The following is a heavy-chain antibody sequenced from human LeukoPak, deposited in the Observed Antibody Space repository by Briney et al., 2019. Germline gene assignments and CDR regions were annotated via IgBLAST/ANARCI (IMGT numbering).Heavy chain of an antibody. CDR2: IFYSGIT. CDR1: GGSMSNIYY. CDR3: ARVCYHTALHYGMDV. V-gene: IGHV4-39*07. Sequence: SETLSLTCNVSGGSMSNIYYWGWIRQPPGKGLEWIGNIFYSGITYYNPSLKSRVTISVDTSKNQFSLKLSSVTAADTAVYYCARVCYHTALHYGMDVWGQGTTVTVSS. D-gene: IGHD2-15*01. J-gene: IGHJ6*02.